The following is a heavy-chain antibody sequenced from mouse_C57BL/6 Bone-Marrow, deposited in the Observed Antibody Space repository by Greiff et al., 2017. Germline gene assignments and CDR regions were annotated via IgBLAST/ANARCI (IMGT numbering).Heavy chain of an antibody. CDR2: IDPSDSYT. D-gene: IGHD1-1*01. V-gene: IGHV1-69*01. CDR3: ARDYADAMDY. Sequence: QVQLQQPGAELVMPGASVKLSCKASGYTFTSYWMHWVKQRPGPGLEWIGEIDPSDSYTNYNQKFKGKSTLTVDKSSSTAYMQLSSLTSEDSAVYYCARDYADAMDYWGQGTSVTVSS. J-gene: IGHJ4*01. CDR1: GYTFTSYW.